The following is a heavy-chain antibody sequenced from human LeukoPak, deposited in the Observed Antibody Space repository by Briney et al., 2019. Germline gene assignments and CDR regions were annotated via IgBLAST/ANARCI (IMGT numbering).Heavy chain of an antibody. V-gene: IGHV4-34*01. CDR3: AREVEFYGDYETAYYYGMDV. J-gene: IGHJ6*02. CDR1: GGSFSGYY. CDR2: INHSGST. Sequence: PSETLSLTCAVYGGSFSGYYWSWIRQPPGKGLEWIGVINHSGSTNYNPSLKSRVTISVDTSKNQFSLKLSSVTAADTAVYYCAREVEFYGDYETAYYYGMDVWGQGTTVTVSS. D-gene: IGHD4-17*01.